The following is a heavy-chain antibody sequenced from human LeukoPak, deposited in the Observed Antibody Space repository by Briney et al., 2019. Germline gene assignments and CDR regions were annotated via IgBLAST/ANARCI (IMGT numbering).Heavy chain of an antibody. V-gene: IGHV3-23*01. CDR1: GFTFSSYA. Sequence: GGSLRLSCAASGFTFSSYAMSWVRQPPGKGLEWVSGIDGSAGSTYYADSVKGRFTISRDNSKNTLYLQMNSLRAEDTAVYYCAKDRSGYSGYGFDYWGQGSLVTVSS. D-gene: IGHD5-12*01. J-gene: IGHJ4*02. CDR3: AKDRSGYSGYGFDY. CDR2: IDGSAGST.